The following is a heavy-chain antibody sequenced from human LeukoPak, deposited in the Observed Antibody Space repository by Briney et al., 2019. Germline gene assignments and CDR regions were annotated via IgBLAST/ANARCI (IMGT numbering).Heavy chain of an antibody. CDR2: IKQDGSEK. CDR1: GFTFSSYW. V-gene: IGHV3-7*01. CDR3: ARETIQRRMVIRGVDWFDP. D-gene: IGHD3-22*01. Sequence: PGGSLRLSCAASGFTFSSYWMSWVRQAPGKGLEWVANIKQDGSEKYYVDSVKGRFTISRDNAKNSLYLQMNSLRAEDTAVYYCARETIQRRMVIRGVDWFDPWGQGTLVTVSS. J-gene: IGHJ5*02.